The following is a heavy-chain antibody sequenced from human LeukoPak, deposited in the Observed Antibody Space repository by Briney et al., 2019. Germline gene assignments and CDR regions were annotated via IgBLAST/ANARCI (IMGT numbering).Heavy chain of an antibody. J-gene: IGHJ6*04. CDR1: GFTVSSNY. Sequence: GGSLRLSCAASGFTVSSNYMSWVRQAPGKGLEWVSVIYSGGSTYYADSVKGRFTISRDNSKNTLYLQMNSLRAEDTAVYYCATSSGFGELSAYYYGMDVWGKGTTVTVSS. V-gene: IGHV3-53*01. CDR2: IYSGGST. CDR3: ATSSGFGELSAYYYGMDV. D-gene: IGHD3-10*01.